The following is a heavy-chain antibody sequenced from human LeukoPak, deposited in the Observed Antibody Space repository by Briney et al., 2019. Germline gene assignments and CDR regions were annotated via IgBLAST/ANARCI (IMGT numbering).Heavy chain of an antibody. CDR1: GFTFSSYW. CDR3: ARDEHQYFHASSGRFDY. J-gene: IGHJ4*02. V-gene: IGHV3-7*04. D-gene: IGHD6-19*01. Sequence: GASLRLSCAASGFTFSSYWMGWVRQAPGKGLEWVANIPQDGSEKYYVGSVRGRFTISRDNAKNSLYLQMNSLRAEDTAVYYCARDEHQYFHASSGRFDYWGQGILVTGSS. CDR2: IPQDGSEK.